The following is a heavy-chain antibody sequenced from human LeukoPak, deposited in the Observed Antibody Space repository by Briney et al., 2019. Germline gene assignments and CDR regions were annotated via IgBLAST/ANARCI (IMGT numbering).Heavy chain of an antibody. CDR3: ARAEGSDY. J-gene: IGHJ4*02. V-gene: IGHV3-48*04. CDR1: EFTISTYG. Sequence: GGCLRLSCAASEFTISTYGMSWVRQAPGKGLEWVSYISSSSSTIYYADSVKGRFTISRDNAKNSLYLQMNSLRAEDTAVYYCARAEGSDYWGQGTLVTVSS. CDR2: ISSSSSTI.